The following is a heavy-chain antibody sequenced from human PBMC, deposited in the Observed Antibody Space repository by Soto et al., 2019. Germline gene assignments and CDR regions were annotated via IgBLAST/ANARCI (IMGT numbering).Heavy chain of an antibody. CDR2: IFHSGST. CDR3: ARDRYYGSGTYYNFYSGMDV. Sequence: SETLSLTCTVSGGPINSGDYYWTWVRQPPGKGLEWIGNIFHSGSTYYTPSLQSRVTISLDTSKNHFSLKLSSVTPADTAVYYCARDRYYGSGTYYNFYSGMDVWGQGTTVTVS. J-gene: IGHJ6*02. CDR1: GGPINSGDYY. D-gene: IGHD3-10*01. V-gene: IGHV4-30-4*01.